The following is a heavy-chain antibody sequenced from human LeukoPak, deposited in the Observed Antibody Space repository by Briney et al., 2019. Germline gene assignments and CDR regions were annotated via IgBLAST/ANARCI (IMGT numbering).Heavy chain of an antibody. CDR1: GGSIRSYY. J-gene: IGHJ4*02. V-gene: IGHV4-59*01. CDR2: IYYSGST. Sequence: PSETLSLTCTVSGGSIRSYYWSWIRQPPGKGLEWIGYIYYSGSTNYNPSLKSRVSISVDTSKNQFSLKLSSVTAADTAVYYCARTGSTVTMLYPFDHWGQGTLITVSS. D-gene: IGHD4-17*01. CDR3: ARTGSTVTMLYPFDH.